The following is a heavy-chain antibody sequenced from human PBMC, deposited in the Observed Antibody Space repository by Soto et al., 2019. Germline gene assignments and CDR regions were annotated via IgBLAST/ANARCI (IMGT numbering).Heavy chain of an antibody. CDR1: GFTFSSYS. D-gene: IGHD2-21*02. CDR3: ARDLYCGGDCYSSNPIDYYFDY. J-gene: IGHJ4*02. Sequence: GGSLRLSCVASGFTFSSYSMNWVRQAPGKGLEWISYISSSSSTINDADSVKGRFTISRDNGKNSLYLQMNSLRAEDTAVYYCARDLYCGGDCYSSNPIDYYFDYWGQGTLVTVSS. V-gene: IGHV3-48*01. CDR2: ISSSSSTI.